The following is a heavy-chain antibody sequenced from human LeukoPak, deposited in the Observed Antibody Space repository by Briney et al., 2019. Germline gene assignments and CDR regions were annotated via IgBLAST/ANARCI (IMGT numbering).Heavy chain of an antibody. D-gene: IGHD1-1*01. J-gene: IGHJ5*02. Sequence: PSETLSLTCTVSGGSISNSSYYWDWIRQPPGKGLEWIGSIYYSGSTYYNPSLKSRVTISVDTSKNQFSLSLNSVTAADTAVYYCAGSWNAERSFDPWGQGTLVTVSS. CDR1: GGSISNSSYY. V-gene: IGHV4-39*07. CDR3: AGSWNAERSFDP. CDR2: IYYSGST.